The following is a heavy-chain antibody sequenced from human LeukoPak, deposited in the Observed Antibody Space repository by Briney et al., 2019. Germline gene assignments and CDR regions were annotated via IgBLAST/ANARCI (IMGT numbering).Heavy chain of an antibody. Sequence: SETLSLTCTVSGGSISSYYWSWIRQPPGKGLEWIGYIYYSGSTNYNPSLKSRVTISVDTSKNQFSLKLSSVTAADTAVYYCARGDGYNLVGDYWGQGTLVTVSS. CDR1: GGSISSYY. V-gene: IGHV4-59*12. CDR2: IYYSGST. J-gene: IGHJ4*02. CDR3: ARGDGYNLVGDY. D-gene: IGHD5-24*01.